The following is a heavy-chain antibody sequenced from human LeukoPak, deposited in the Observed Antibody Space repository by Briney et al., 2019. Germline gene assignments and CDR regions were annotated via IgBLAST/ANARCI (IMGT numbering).Heavy chain of an antibody. CDR2: ISPGGGTT. CDR1: GFTFNNEA. D-gene: IGHD1-26*01. V-gene: IGHV3-23*01. CDR3: ARGVGANVY. J-gene: IGHJ4*02. Sequence: GGSLRLSCAVSGFTFNNEAMGWVRQLRGGGLEWVSTISPGGGTTYYAESMKGRFTISRDNAKNSLYLQMNSLRAEDTAVYYCARGVGANVYWGQGTLVTVSS.